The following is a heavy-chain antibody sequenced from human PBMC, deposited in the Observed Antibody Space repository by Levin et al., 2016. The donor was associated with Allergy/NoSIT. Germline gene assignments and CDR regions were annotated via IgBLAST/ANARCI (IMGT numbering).Heavy chain of an antibody. CDR2: IFHGGNT. J-gene: IGHJ4*02. CDR1: GYSIRSNYY. D-gene: IGHD3-10*01. V-gene: IGHV4-38-2*01. Sequence: SETLSLTCAVSGYSIRSNYYWGWIRQPPGKGLEWIGSIFHGGNTYYSPSLKSRITMSLDTSKNHFSLTVRSVTAADTAIYYCASVDGFGEIFDNWGQGILVIVSS. CDR3: ASVDGFGEIFDN.